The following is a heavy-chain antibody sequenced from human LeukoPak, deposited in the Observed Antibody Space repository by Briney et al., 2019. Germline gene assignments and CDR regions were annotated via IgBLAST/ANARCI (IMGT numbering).Heavy chain of an antibody. CDR1: VGSISTYY. V-gene: IGHV4-59*01. D-gene: IGHD6-19*01. Sequence: SSETLSLTCTVSVGSISTYYWSWIRQPPGKGLEWIGYIYYSGSTNSNPSLKSRVTISVDTSENQFSLRLSSVTAADTAVYYCAHTSGWYDGYFDYWGQGTLVTVSS. CDR3: AHTSGWYDGYFDY. J-gene: IGHJ4*02. CDR2: IYYSGST.